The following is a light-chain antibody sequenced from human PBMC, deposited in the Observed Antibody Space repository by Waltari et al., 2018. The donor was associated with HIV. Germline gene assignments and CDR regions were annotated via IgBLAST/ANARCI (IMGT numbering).Light chain of an antibody. CDR3: QQYNNWPPAYT. V-gene: IGKV3-15*01. CDR1: QSVSTN. Sequence: EIMMTQSPATLSVSPGDTATLSCRASQSVSTNFAWYQQKPGQAPRLLFYDASTRATGVPGRVSGGGSETEFTLTITSLQSEDFAVYFCQQYNNWPPAYTFGQGTKLEIK. J-gene: IGKJ2*01. CDR2: DAS.